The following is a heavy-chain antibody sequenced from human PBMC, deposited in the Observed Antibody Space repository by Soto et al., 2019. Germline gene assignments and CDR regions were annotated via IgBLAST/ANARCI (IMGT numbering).Heavy chain of an antibody. V-gene: IGHV1-2*02. Sequence: ASVKVSCKASGYTFTGYYMHWVRRAPGQGLEWMGWINPNSGGTNYAQKFQGRVTMTRDTSISTSYMELSRLRSDDTAVYYCARVTGEWLRLPLGYWGQGTLVTVSS. CDR2: INPNSGGT. J-gene: IGHJ4*02. CDR1: GYTFTGYY. D-gene: IGHD5-12*01. CDR3: ARVTGEWLRLPLGY.